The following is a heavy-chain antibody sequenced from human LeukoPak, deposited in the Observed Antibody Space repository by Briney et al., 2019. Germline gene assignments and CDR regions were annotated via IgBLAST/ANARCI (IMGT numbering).Heavy chain of an antibody. CDR1: GGSISSYY. CDR3: ARHSLGYLDGSFDY. Sequence: SETLSLTCTVSGGSISSYYWSWIRQPPGKGLEWIGYIYTSASTNYNPSLKSRVTISVDTSKNQFSLKLSSVTAADTAVYYCARHSLGYLDGSFDYWGQGTLVTVSS. CDR2: IYTSAST. D-gene: IGHD5-24*01. J-gene: IGHJ4*02. V-gene: IGHV4-4*09.